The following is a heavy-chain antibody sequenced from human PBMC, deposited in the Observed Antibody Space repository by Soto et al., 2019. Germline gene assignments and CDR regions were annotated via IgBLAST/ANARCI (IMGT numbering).Heavy chain of an antibody. D-gene: IGHD3-3*01. CDR3: ARDQFLEWLWSDP. Sequence: ASVKVSCKASGYTFTSYGISGVLQSPLQWLDWMGWISAYNGNTNYAQKLQGRVTMTTDTSTSTAYMELRSLRSDDTAVYYCARDQFLEWLWSDPWGQGTLVTVSS. CDR2: ISAYNGNT. J-gene: IGHJ5*02. CDR1: GYTFTSYG. V-gene: IGHV1-18*04.